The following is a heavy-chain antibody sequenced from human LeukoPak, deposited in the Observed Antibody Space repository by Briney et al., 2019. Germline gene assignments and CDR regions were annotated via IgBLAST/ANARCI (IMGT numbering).Heavy chain of an antibody. D-gene: IGHD3-22*01. CDR3: ARVASSGYYDY. CDR2: ISSSSSTI. Sequence: GGSLRLSCAASGFIFSSYSMNWVRQAPGKGLEWVSYISSSSSTIYYADSVKGRFTISRDNAKNSLYLQMNSLRAEDTAVYYCARVASSGYYDYWGQGTLVTVSS. J-gene: IGHJ4*02. CDR1: GFIFSSYS. V-gene: IGHV3-48*01.